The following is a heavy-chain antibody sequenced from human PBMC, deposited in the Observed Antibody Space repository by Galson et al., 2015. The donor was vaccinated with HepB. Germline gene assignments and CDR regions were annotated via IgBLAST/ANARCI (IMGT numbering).Heavy chain of an antibody. V-gene: IGHV3-33*01. CDR1: GFTFSSYG. D-gene: IGHD3-10*01. J-gene: IGHJ2*01. CDR2: IWYDGSNK. CDR3: AREASGLLWFEKQSQYWHFDL. Sequence: SLRLSCATSGFTFSSYGMHWVRQAPGKGLEWVAVIWYDGSNKYYPDSVKGRLTISRDNSKNTLYLQMNSLRAEDTAVYYCAREASGLLWFEKQSQYWHFDLWGRGTLVTVSS.